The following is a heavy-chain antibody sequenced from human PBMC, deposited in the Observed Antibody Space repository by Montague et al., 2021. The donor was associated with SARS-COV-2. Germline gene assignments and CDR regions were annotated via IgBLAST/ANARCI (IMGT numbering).Heavy chain of an antibody. CDR3: WRGRPIRMTMRPFERISSGALDM. CDR2: INQDGTC. J-gene: IGHJ3*02. D-gene: IGHD2-15*01. V-gene: IGHV4-34*04. CDR1: RGSFSNDN. Sequence: SETLSLTCAVSRGSFSNDNWSWGRQAPGEGIIGSGEINQDGTCTNNQSLKSRGRLTIDASKNKISLKVTSVTAEDTAVYYCWRGRPIRMTMRPFERISSGALDMWGQGTPVTVSS.